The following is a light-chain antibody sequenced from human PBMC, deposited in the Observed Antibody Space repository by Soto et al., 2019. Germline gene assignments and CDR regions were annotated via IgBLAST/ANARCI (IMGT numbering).Light chain of an antibody. CDR3: CSYARTSTYV. V-gene: IGLV2-23*01. CDR2: EDS. J-gene: IGLJ1*01. Sequence: QSVLTQPASVSGSPGQSITISCTGTSSDVGDYNLVSWYQQRPGKAPKLMIYEDSKRPSGISNRFSGSKSGNTASLTISGLQAEDEAHYYCCSYARTSTYVFGTGTKATVL. CDR1: SSDVGDYNL.